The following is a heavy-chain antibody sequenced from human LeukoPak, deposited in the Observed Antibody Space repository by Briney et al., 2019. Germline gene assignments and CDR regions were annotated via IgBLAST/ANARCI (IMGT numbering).Heavy chain of an antibody. J-gene: IGHJ4*02. CDR3: ARVAAAGYFDY. Sequence: SETLSLTCTVSGGSISSYYWSWIRQPPGKGLEWIGYIYYSGSTNYNPSLKSRVTISVDTSKNQFSLKLSSVTTADTAVYYCARVAAAGYFDYWGQGTLVTVSS. D-gene: IGHD6-13*01. CDR1: GGSISSYY. CDR2: IYYSGST. V-gene: IGHV4-59*01.